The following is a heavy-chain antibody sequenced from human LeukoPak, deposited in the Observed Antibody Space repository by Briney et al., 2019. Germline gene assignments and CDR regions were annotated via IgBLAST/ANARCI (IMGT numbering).Heavy chain of an antibody. CDR2: ISRSAST. D-gene: IGHD5-12*01. CDR3: ARGSTSGVATSFDY. CDR1: GGSISSSSYS. J-gene: IGHJ4*02. Sequence: SQTLSLTCAVSGGSISSSSYSWSWIRQPPGQGLEWIGSISRSASTYYKSSLRSRVTISVDRSKNQFSLKLNSVTAADTAVYYCARGSTSGVATSFDYWGQGTLVTVSS. V-gene: IGHV4-30-2*01.